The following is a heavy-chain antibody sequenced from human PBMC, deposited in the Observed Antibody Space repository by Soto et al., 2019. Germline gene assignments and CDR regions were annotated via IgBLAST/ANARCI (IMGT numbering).Heavy chain of an antibody. Sequence: QVQLQESGPGLVKPSQTLSLTCTVSGGSISSGDYYWSWLRQPPGKGLEWIGYIYYSGSTYYNPSLKTRVTQSVDTSKNQFSLKLSSVTAAYTAVYSCARYCSGGSCSEGRSSLFAYWGQGTLVTVSS. CDR3: ARYCSGGSCSEGRSSLFAY. CDR1: GGSISSGDYY. V-gene: IGHV4-30-4*01. D-gene: IGHD2-15*01. J-gene: IGHJ4*02. CDR2: IYYSGST.